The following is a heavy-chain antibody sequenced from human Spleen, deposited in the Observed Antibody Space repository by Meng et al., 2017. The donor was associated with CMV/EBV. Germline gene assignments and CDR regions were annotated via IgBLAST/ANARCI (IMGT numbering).Heavy chain of an antibody. CDR1: GSSISSGDYY. D-gene: IGHD2-2*02. V-gene: IGHV4-30-4*08. CDR2: IYYSGST. CDR3: ARIKHCSSTSCYTFDY. J-gene: IGHJ4*02. Sequence: QGQLQESGPGLVKPSQTLSLTCTVSGSSISSGDYYWSWMRQPPGKGLEWIGYIYYSGSTYYNPSLKSRVTISVDTSKNQFSLKLSSVTAADTAVYYCARIKHCSSTSCYTFDYWGQGTLVTVSS.